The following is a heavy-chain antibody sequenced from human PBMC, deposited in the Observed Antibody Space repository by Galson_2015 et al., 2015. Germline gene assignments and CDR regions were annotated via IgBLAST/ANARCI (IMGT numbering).Heavy chain of an antibody. CDR3: ATSSKWEVLLNH. V-gene: IGHV3-23*05. D-gene: IGHD1-26*01. CDR1: GFTFSSYA. J-gene: IGHJ5*02. Sequence: SLRLSCAASGFTFSSYAMSWVRQAPGKGLEWVSAIYSGSSTYYADSVKGRFTISRDNSKNTLYLQMNSLRVEDTAMYYCATSSKWEVLLNHWGQGTLVTVSS. CDR2: IYSGSST.